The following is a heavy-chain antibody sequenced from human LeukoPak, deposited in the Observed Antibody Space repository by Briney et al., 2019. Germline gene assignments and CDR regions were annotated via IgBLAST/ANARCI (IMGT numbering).Heavy chain of an antibody. CDR1: GFTFSDYY. D-gene: IGHD6-13*01. CDR2: ISSSGSTI. CDR3: ARSRIAAASPVGY. Sequence: PGGSLRLSCAASGFTFSDYYMSWIRQAPGKGLEWVSYISSSGSTIYYADSVKGRFTISRDNAKNPLYLQMNSLRAEDTAVYYCARSRIAAASPVGYWGQGTLVTVSS. J-gene: IGHJ4*02. V-gene: IGHV3-11*04.